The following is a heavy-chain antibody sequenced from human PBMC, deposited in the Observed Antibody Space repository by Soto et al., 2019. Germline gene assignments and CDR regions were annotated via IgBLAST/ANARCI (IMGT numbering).Heavy chain of an antibody. J-gene: IGHJ6*02. CDR1: GFTFSSYA. V-gene: IGHV3-21*01. CDR3: ARVVDYYDPYYYYGMDV. CDR2: ISSSSNYK. D-gene: IGHD3-22*01. Sequence: GSLRLSCAASGFTFSSYAMSWVRQAPGKGLEWVSSISSSSNYKYYADSVKGRFTISRDNAKNSLYLQMNSLRAEDTAVYYCARVVDYYDPYYYYGMDVWGQGTTVTVSS.